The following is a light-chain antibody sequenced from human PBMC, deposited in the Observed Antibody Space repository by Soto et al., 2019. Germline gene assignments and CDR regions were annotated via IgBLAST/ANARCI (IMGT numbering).Light chain of an antibody. J-gene: IGKJ2*01. CDR1: QSVSGN. Sequence: EIVMTQSPATLSVSPGERATLSCRASQSVSGNLAWYQQKPGQAPRLLIYGASTRATGIPARFSGSGSGTEFTLTISRLEPEDFAVYYCQQYGSSPYTFGQGTKLEIK. V-gene: IGKV3-15*01. CDR2: GAS. CDR3: QQYGSSPYT.